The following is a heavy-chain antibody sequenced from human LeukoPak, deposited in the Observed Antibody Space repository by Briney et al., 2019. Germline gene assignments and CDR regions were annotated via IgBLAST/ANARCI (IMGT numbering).Heavy chain of an antibody. V-gene: IGHV3-48*03. CDR1: GFTFSSYE. CDR2: VSRSGSTI. CDR3: AKVKGEVIGAFDI. J-gene: IGHJ3*02. Sequence: GGSLRLSCAVSGFTFSSYEMSWVRQAPGKGLEWVSYVSRSGSTIYYADSVRGRFTISRDNAKNSLYLQMNSLRAEDTAVYYCAKVKGEVIGAFDIWGQGTMVTVSS. D-gene: IGHD3-16*01.